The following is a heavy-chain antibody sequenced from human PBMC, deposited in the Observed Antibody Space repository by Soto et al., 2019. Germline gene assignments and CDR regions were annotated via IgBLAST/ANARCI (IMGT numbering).Heavy chain of an antibody. CDR2: IDPDGRVG. J-gene: IGHJ4*02. Sequence: EGQLLGSGGGLVQPGGSLRLSCVASGLRFSTYWMNWVRQPPGMGLEWVANIDPDGRVGTYVDSVKGRFTTSRDNAMNSVYLQMNSLRADDTAMYFCEGWGEHDANVWGQGILVTVSA. V-gene: IGHV3-7*03. D-gene: IGHD7-27*01. CDR1: GLRFSTYW. CDR3: EGWGEHDANV.